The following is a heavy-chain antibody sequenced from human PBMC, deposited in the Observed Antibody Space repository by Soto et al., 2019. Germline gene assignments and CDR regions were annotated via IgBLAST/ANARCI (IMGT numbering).Heavy chain of an antibody. CDR1: GFRFITRA. CDR2: IRPGGDST. D-gene: IGHD1-26*01. V-gene: IGHV3-23*01. CDR3: TTHEEGAPWAGGFDS. Sequence: GGSLRLSCASSGFRFITRAMSWVRQAPGKGLEWVTSIRPGGDSTYYADSVKGRFAVSRDNSNVTLYLQMDSLRVEDTAIYYCTTHEEGAPWAGGFDSWGQGTLVTVSS. J-gene: IGHJ5*01.